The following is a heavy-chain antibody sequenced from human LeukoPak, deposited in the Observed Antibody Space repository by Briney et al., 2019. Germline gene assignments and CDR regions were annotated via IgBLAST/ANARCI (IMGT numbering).Heavy chain of an antibody. CDR2: ISSSSSTI. CDR3: ARDRGWYFDF. CDR1: GFTFNTYS. Sequence: GGSLRLSCAASGFTFNTYSMNWVRQAPGKGLQWVSFISSSSSTIYHADSVKGRFTISRDNAKNSLYLQMNSLRAEDTALYYCARDRGWYFDFWGQGTLVTVSS. D-gene: IGHD6-19*01. J-gene: IGHJ4*02. V-gene: IGHV3-48*01.